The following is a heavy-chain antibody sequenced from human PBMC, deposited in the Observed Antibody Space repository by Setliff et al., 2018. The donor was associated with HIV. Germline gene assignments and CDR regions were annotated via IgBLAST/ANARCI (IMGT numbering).Heavy chain of an antibody. J-gene: IGHJ5*02. Sequence: SETLSLTCTVSGDSITNDDYYWGWIRQPPGKGLEWIAIIHYNGRTYYDPSLKSRVTIFVDTSKTQFYLKLRSVTASDPAVYYCARYTSKVDWFDPWGQGTLVTVSS. D-gene: IGHD2-2*02. CDR2: IHYNGRT. V-gene: IGHV4-39*01. CDR1: GDSITNDDYY. CDR3: ARYTSKVDWFDP.